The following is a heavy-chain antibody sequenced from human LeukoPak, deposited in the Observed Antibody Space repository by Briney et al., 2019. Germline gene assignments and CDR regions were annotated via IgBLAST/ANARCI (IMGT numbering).Heavy chain of an antibody. J-gene: IGHJ6*02. Sequence: ASVKVSCKASGGTFSSYAISWVRQAPGQGLEWKGGIIPIFGTANYAQKFQGRVTITADESTSTAYMELSSLRSEDTAVYYCARGMVRGVGKTDYYYYYGMDVWGQGTTVTVSS. CDR2: IIPIFGTA. CDR3: ARGMVRGVGKTDYYYYYGMDV. D-gene: IGHD3-10*01. CDR1: GGTFSSYA. V-gene: IGHV1-69*13.